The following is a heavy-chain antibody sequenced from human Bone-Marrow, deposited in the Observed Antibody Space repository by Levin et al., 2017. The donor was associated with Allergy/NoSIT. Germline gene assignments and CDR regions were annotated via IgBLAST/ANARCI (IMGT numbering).Heavy chain of an antibody. V-gene: IGHV3-30-3*01. CDR1: GFTFTSYS. CDR3: ARDYENRYGYQNYFNY. CDR2: VSNDGSDK. J-gene: IGHJ4*02. Sequence: GGSLRLSCAASGFTFTSYSVHWVRQAPGKGLEWLAKVSNDGSDKFGDSVRGRFTISRDHSRNTVYLQMNYVRGEDTAVYYCARDYENRYGYQNYFNYWGQGTLVTVSS. D-gene: IGHD5-18*01.